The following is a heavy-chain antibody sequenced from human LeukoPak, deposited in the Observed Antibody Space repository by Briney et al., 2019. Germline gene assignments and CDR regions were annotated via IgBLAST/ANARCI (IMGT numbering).Heavy chain of an antibody. Sequence: GESLRLSCSVSGFTFSSYPMHWVRQAPGKGLEYVSAISYNGGGTYYADSVKGRFTISRDNSKNTLYLQMSSLRAEDTAVYYCVKTIAVAGDFDYWGQGTLVTVSS. D-gene: IGHD6-19*01. V-gene: IGHV3-64D*09. CDR2: ISYNGGGT. CDR3: VKTIAVAGDFDY. CDR1: GFTFSSYP. J-gene: IGHJ4*02.